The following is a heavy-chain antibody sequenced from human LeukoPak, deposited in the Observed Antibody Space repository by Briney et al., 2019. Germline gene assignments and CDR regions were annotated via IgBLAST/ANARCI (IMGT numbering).Heavy chain of an antibody. CDR1: GFAFSSYG. J-gene: IGHJ4*02. D-gene: IGHD3-10*01. CDR3: AKDRGGLSLFDY. V-gene: IGHV3-48*01. Sequence: GGSLRLSCAASGFAFSSYGVNWVRQAPGKGLEWVSYISRESSSIYYADSVKGRFTVSRDNSKSTVYFQMNGLRVDDTAVYYCAKDRGGLSLFDYWGRGTLVTVSS. CDR2: ISRESSSI.